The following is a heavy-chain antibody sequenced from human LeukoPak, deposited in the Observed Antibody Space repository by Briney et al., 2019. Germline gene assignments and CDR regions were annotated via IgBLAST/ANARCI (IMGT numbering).Heavy chain of an antibody. CDR3: ARVLARGGWFDP. Sequence: SETLSLTCTVSGCSISSYYWSWIRQPPGKGLEWIGYIYYSGSTNYNPSLKSRVTISVDTSKNQFSLKLSSVTAADTAVYYCARVLARGGWFDPWGQGTLVTVSS. CDR1: GCSISSYY. CDR2: IYYSGST. D-gene: IGHD3-3*01. J-gene: IGHJ5*02. V-gene: IGHV4-59*01.